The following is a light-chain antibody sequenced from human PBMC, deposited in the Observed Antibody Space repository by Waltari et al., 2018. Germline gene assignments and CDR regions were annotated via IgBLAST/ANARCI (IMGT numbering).Light chain of an antibody. CDR1: QSINNY. J-gene: IGKJ1*01. CDR2: AAS. V-gene: IGKV1-39*01. Sequence: DIQMTQSPSSLSASVGDRVAITCRASQSINNYVNWYQQKPGQAPKLLIFAASTLQTGVPSRFSSSGSGTDFTLTISSLQPEDFATYYCQQSYNNPRAFGQGTKVEIK. CDR3: QQSYNNPRA.